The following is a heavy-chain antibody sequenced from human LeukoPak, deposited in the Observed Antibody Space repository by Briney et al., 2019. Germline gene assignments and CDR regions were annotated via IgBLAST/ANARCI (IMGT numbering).Heavy chain of an antibody. J-gene: IGHJ4*02. CDR1: GFTFSSFP. V-gene: IGHV3-30-3*01. Sequence: GGSLRLSCAASGFTFSSFPIHWVRQAPGKGLEWVALISYDGSNKYYADSVKGRLTISRDNSKNTLYLQMNSLRAEDTAVYYCARDRDNSGSYAYYFDYWGQGTRVTVSS. CDR2: ISYDGSNK. D-gene: IGHD3-22*01. CDR3: ARDRDNSGSYAYYFDY.